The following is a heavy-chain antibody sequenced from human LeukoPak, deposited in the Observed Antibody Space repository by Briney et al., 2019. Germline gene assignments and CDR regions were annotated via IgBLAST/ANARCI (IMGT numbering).Heavy chain of an antibody. D-gene: IGHD3-22*01. CDR3: ARATRYYDSSGYPPRYWYFDL. CDR1: GYTFTSYG. V-gene: IGHV1-18*01. CDR2: ISAYNGNT. Sequence: ASVKVSCKASGYTFTSYGISWVRQAPGQGLEWMGWISAYNGNTNYAQKLQGRVTMTTDTSTSTAYMELRSLRSDDTAVYYCARATRYYDSSGYPPRYWYFDLWGRGTLVTVSP. J-gene: IGHJ2*01.